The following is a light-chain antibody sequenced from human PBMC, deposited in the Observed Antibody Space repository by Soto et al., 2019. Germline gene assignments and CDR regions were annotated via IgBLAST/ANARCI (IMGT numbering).Light chain of an antibody. CDR3: QVWDSTSDHVV. V-gene: IGLV2-14*02. CDR1: SSDVGAYNL. Sequence: QSVLTQPASVSGSPEQSITISCTGTSSDVGAYNLVSWYQQHPGKAPKLIIYEGSKRPSGISHRFSGSKSDNTASLTISRVEAGDEADYYCQVWDSTSDHVVFGGGTKVTVL. J-gene: IGLJ2*01. CDR2: EGS.